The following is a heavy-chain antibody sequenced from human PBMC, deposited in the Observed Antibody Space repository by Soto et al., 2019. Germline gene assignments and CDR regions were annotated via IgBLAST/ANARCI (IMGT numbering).Heavy chain of an antibody. CDR3: AKDGNWLDVYYDV. CDR1: GIEFSNYA. Sequence: EVQLLESGGGLVQPGGSLRLSCVGSGIEFSNYAMSWVRQAPGKGLEWVSIVSASGRSRYHADSVKGRFTISRDNSKNTLYLHMTNLRAEDTAVYYCAKDGNWLDVYYDVWGQGTPGTVSS. CDR2: VSASGRSR. V-gene: IGHV3-23*01. D-gene: IGHD3-16*01. J-gene: IGHJ4*02.